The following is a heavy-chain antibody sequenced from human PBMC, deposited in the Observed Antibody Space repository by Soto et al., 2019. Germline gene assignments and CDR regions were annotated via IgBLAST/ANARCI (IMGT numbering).Heavy chain of an antibody. Sequence: QVQLVQSGAEVKNPGSSVKVSCKASGGTFSSYAISWVRQAPGQGLEWMGGIIPIFGTANYAQKFQRRVTITADEPTSTAYMELSRMRSEDTAVYYCARHVPAAGYYYGMDVWGQGTTVTVSS. V-gene: IGHV1-69*12. D-gene: IGHD2-2*01. CDR2: IIPIFGTA. CDR1: GGTFSSYA. CDR3: ARHVPAAGYYYGMDV. J-gene: IGHJ6*02.